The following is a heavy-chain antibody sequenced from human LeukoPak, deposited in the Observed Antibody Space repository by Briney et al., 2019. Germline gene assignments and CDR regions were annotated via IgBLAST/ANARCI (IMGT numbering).Heavy chain of an antibody. Sequence: ASVKVSCKASGYTFTSYGISWVRQAPGQGLEWMGRIIPILGIANYAQKFQGRVTITADKSTSTAYMELSSLRSEDTAVYYCARDLNRRDGYNLDYFDYWGQGTLVTVSS. D-gene: IGHD5-24*01. CDR2: IIPILGIA. CDR3: ARDLNRRDGYNLDYFDY. J-gene: IGHJ4*02. CDR1: GYTFTSYG. V-gene: IGHV1-69*04.